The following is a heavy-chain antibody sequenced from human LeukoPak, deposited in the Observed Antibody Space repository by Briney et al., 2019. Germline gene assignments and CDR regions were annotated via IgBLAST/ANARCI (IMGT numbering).Heavy chain of an antibody. V-gene: IGHV3-15*01. CDR1: GFTLSNAW. CDR3: TTVGRDIVVVVAATLSDY. CDR2: IKSKTDGGTT. D-gene: IGHD2-15*01. Sequence: PGGSLRLSCAASGFTLSNAWMSWVRQAPGKGLEWVGRIKSKTDGGTTDYAAPVKGRFTISRDDSKNTLYLQMNSLKTEDAAVYYCTTVGRDIVVVVAATLSDYWGQGALVTVSS. J-gene: IGHJ4*02.